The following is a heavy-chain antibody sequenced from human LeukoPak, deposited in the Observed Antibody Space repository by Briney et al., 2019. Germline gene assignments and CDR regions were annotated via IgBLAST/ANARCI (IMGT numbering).Heavy chain of an antibody. D-gene: IGHD6-13*01. J-gene: IGHJ4*02. CDR2: ISWNSGSI. V-gene: IGHV3-9*01. CDR1: GFMFDDYA. Sequence: GRSLRLSCAASGFMFDDYAMHWVRQGPGKGLEWVSSISWNSGSIGYGDSVKGRFTISRDNAKNSLYLQMNSLRAEDTAFYYCAKDMGYTRSCYDYWGQGTLVTVSS. CDR3: AKDMGYTRSCYDY.